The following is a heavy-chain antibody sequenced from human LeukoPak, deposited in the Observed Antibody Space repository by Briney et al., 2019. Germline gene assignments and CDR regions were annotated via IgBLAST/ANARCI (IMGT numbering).Heavy chain of an antibody. CDR2: IYYSGST. V-gene: IGHV4-59*12. J-gene: IGHJ6*02. CDR3: ARYANSPYYYYAMDV. Sequence: SETLSLTCTVSGGSFIGYYLSWIRQPPGKGLEWIGSIYYSGSTNYNPSLKSRVTISVETSKNQFSLKLSSVTAADTAVYYCARYANSPYYYYAMDVWGQGTTVTVSS. CDR1: GGSFIGYY. D-gene: IGHD4/OR15-4a*01.